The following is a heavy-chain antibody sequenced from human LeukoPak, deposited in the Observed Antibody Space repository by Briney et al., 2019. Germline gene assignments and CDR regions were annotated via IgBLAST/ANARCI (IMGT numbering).Heavy chain of an antibody. CDR3: AREDYDDSGAWYFDL. CDR2: IYYNGNT. Sequence: PSETLSLTCTVSGGSISGYYWSWIRQFPGKGLEWIGCIYYNGNTNYNPSLKSRVTISLDTSKNQFSLKLSSVTAADTAVYYCAREDYDDSGAWYFDLWGRGTLVTVSS. V-gene: IGHV4-59*12. CDR1: GGSISGYY. J-gene: IGHJ2*01. D-gene: IGHD3-3*01.